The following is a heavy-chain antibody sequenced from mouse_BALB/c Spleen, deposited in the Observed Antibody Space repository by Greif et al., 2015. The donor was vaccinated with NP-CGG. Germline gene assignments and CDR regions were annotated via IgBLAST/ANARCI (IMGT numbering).Heavy chain of an antibody. CDR3: ARDRGRYDGFAY. J-gene: IGHJ3*01. CDR2: IWAGGST. V-gene: IGHV2-9*02. CDR1: GFSLTSYG. D-gene: IGHD2-14*01. Sequence: VQLQQSGPGLVAPSQSLSITCTVSGFSLTSYGVHWVRQPPGKGLEWLGVIWAGGSTNCNSALMSRLSISKDNSKSQVFLKMNRLQTDDTAMYYCARDRGRYDGFAYWGQGTLVTVSA.